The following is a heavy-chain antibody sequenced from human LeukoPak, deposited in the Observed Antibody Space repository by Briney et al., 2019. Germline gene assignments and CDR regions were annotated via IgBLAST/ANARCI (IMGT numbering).Heavy chain of an antibody. CDR2: TSRGGSDI. V-gene: IGHV3-21*05. CDR1: GFTFSSYG. CDR3: VRARLIRLENFFDY. D-gene: IGHD2-21*02. J-gene: IGHJ4*02. Sequence: GGSLRPSCAASGFTFSSYGMHWVRQAPGKGLEWVAYTSRGGSDISYADSVKGRFTISTDNANSSLYLQMNSLRAEDTAVYFCVRARLIRLENFFDYWGQGTLVTVSS.